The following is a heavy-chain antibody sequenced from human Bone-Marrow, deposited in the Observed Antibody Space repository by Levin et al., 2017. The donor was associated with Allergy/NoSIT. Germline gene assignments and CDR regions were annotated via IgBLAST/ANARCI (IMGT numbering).Heavy chain of an antibody. CDR3: ARDRLASLYYDCVDV. Sequence: SETLSLTCSVSGGSISSGRYYFTWVRQSAGKGLEWIGRIYTTGSTNYNPSLESRVTISRDTFKKEVYLTLSSVTAADTAVCYCARDRLASLYYDCVDVWGRGTTVIVSS. CDR1: GGSISSGRYY. V-gene: IGHV4-61*02. CDR2: IYTTGST. J-gene: IGHJ6*03.